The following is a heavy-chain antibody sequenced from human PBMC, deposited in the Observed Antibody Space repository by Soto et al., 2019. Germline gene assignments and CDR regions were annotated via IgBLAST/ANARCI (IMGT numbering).Heavy chain of an antibody. V-gene: IGHV5-51*01. CDR3: ARGGVSTRTFDY. CDR2: IYPSDSDT. CDR1: GYNFAGYW. D-gene: IGHD3-3*01. J-gene: IGHJ4*02. Sequence: LPISGKGSGYNFAGYWIAWVRQMPGKGLELMGIIYPSDSDTRYRPSFQGQVTISADKSISSAYLQWSSLRASDTAMYYCARGGVSTRTFDYWDQGTPVSVFS.